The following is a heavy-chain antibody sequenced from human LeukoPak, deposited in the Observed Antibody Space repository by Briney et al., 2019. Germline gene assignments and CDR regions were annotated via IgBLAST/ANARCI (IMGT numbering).Heavy chain of an antibody. CDR1: GGSISSGSYY. CDR3: ARAVDIVVVTAIFFDY. V-gene: IGHV4-61*02. D-gene: IGHD2-21*02. J-gene: IGHJ4*02. Sequence: SQTLSLTCTVSGGSISSGSYYWSWIRQPAGKGLEWIGRIYTSGSTNYNPSLKSRVTISVDTSKNQFSLKLSSVTAADTAVYYCARAVDIVVVTAIFFDYWGQGTLVTVSS. CDR2: IYTSGST.